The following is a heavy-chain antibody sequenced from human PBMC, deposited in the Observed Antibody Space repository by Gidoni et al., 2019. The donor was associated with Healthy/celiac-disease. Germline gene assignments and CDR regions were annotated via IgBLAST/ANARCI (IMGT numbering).Heavy chain of an antibody. CDR3: ATWGRSNDY. Sequence: EVQLVESGGGLVQPGGSLRLSFAAPGFTFSSYEMKWIRQAPGKGLVWVSYISSSGSTIYYADSVKGRFTISRDNAKNSLYLQMNSLRAEDTAVYYCATWGRSNDYWGQGTLVTVSS. CDR1: GFTFSSYE. V-gene: IGHV3-48*03. D-gene: IGHD3-16*01. CDR2: ISSSGSTI. J-gene: IGHJ4*02.